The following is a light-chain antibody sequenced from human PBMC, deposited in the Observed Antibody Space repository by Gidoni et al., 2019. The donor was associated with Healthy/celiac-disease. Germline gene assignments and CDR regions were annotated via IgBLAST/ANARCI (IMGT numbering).Light chain of an antibody. V-gene: IGKV3-11*01. J-gene: IGKJ4*01. CDR3: QQRSN. CDR2: DSS. CDR1: QSVSSY. Sequence: EIVLTQSPATLSLSPGERATISCRASQSVSSYLAWYQQKPGQAPRLLIYDSSNRATGIPARFSGSGSGTDFTLTISSLEPEDFAVYYCQQRSNFGGXTKVEIK.